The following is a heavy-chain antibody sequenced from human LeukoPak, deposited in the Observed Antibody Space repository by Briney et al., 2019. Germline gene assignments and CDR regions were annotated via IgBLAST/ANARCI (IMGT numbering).Heavy chain of an antibody. CDR1: GFTFSNYA. V-gene: IGHV3-23*01. J-gene: IGHJ6*04. D-gene: IGHD3-10*02. Sequence: GGSLRLSCGASGFTFSNYAMSWVRQAPGKGLEWFSSISGSGGSTYYADSVKGRFTISRDNAKNSLYLQMNSLRAEDTAVYYCAELGITMIGGVWGKGTTVTISS. CDR2: ISGSGGST. CDR3: AELGITMIGGV.